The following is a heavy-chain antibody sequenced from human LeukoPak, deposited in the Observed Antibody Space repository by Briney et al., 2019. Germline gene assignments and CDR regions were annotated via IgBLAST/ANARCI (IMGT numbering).Heavy chain of an antibody. Sequence: HPSETLSLTCTVSGGSISSYYWSWIRQPAGKGLEWIGRIYTSGSTNYNPSLKSRVTMSVDTPKNQFSLKLSSVTAADTAVYYCARDAAQWELLTGYYYYYMDVWGKGTTVTVSS. CDR2: IYTSGST. J-gene: IGHJ6*03. D-gene: IGHD1-26*01. CDR1: GGSISSYY. V-gene: IGHV4-4*07. CDR3: ARDAAQWELLTGYYYYYMDV.